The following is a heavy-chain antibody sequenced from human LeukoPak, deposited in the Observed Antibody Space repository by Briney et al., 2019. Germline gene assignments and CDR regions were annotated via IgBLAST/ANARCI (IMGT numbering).Heavy chain of an antibody. CDR1: GGSISSYY. D-gene: IGHD1-26*01. V-gene: IGHV4-59*01. CDR3: AREGGATTVSRAAFDI. Sequence: SETLSLTCTVSGGSISSYYWSWIRQPAGKGLEWIGYIYYSGSTNYNPSLKSRVTISVDTSKNQLSLKLSSVTAADTAVYYCAREGGATTVSRAAFDIWGQGTMVTVSS. CDR2: IYYSGST. J-gene: IGHJ3*02.